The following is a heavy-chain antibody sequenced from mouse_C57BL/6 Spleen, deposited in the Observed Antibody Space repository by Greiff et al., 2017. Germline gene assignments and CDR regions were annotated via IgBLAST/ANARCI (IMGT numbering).Heavy chain of an antibody. D-gene: IGHD1-1*01. CDR2: IDPTDSGT. V-gene: IGHV1-52*01. CDR1: GYTFTSYW. CDR3: ARSSQFITTVVYFDY. Sequence: QVQLQQPGAELVRPGSSVKLSCKASGYTFTSYWMHWVKQRPIQGLEWIGNIDPTDSGTHYNQKFKDKATLTVDKSSSTAYMQLSSLTSEDSAVYYCARSSQFITTVVYFDYWGQGTTLTVSS. J-gene: IGHJ2*01.